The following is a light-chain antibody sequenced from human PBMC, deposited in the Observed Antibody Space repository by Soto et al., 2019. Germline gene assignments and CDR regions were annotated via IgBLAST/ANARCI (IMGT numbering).Light chain of an antibody. V-gene: IGKV1-5*01. J-gene: IGKJ1*01. CDR2: HAS. CDR1: QSISSW. Sequence: EIQMTQSPSTLSASVGDRVTITCRASQSISSWLAWYQQKPGKAPKILIYHASSLETRVASRFSGSGSGSEFTLTISSLQPDDFATYYCQHYNSYGTFGQGTKVDIK. CDR3: QHYNSYGT.